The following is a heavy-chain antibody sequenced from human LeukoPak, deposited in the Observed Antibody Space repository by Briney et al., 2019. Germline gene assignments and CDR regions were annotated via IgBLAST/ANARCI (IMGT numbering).Heavy chain of an antibody. Sequence: SETLSLTCTVSGGSISSGDYYWSWIRQPPGKGLGWIGYIYYSGSTYYNPSLKSRVTISVDTSKNRFSLKLSSVTAADTAVYYCARYYDSSQGIDYWGQGTLVTVSS. J-gene: IGHJ4*02. V-gene: IGHV4-30-4*01. D-gene: IGHD3-22*01. CDR1: GGSISSGDYY. CDR2: IYYSGST. CDR3: ARYYDSSQGIDY.